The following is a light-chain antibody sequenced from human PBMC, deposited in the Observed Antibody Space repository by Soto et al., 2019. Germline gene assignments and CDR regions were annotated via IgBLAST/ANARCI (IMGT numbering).Light chain of an antibody. CDR1: GNDVGGYNF. Sequence: QSALTQPASVSGSPGQSITISCTGTGNDVGGYNFVSWFQQHPGKAPKLMIYDVTNRPPGASNRFSGSKSGNTASLTISGLQAEDEADYYCSSYTSSDTHVIFGGGTKLTVL. V-gene: IGLV2-14*01. CDR3: SSYTSSDTHVI. CDR2: DVT. J-gene: IGLJ2*01.